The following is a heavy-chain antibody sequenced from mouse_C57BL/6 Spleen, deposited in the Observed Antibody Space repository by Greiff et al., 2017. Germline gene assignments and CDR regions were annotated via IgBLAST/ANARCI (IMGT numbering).Heavy chain of an antibody. CDR1: GYAFSSSW. CDR3: ARQGWLLREGAMDY. V-gene: IGHV1-82*01. J-gene: IGHJ4*01. D-gene: IGHD2-3*01. Sequence: LQESGPELVKPGASVKISCKASGYAFSSSWMNWVKQRPGKGLEWIGRIYPGDGDTNYNGKFKGKATLTADKSSSTAYMQLSSLTSEDSAVYYCARQGWLLREGAMDYWGQGTSVTVSS. CDR2: IYPGDGDT.